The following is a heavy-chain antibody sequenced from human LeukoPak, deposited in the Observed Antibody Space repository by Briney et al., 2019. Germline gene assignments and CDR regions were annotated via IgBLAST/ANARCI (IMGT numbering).Heavy chain of an antibody. J-gene: IGHJ4*02. CDR3: ARGGGYASPIGY. D-gene: IGHD5-12*01. V-gene: IGHV4-59*01. Sequence: SETLSLTCTLSGGSISTYYWSWIRQPPGKGLEWIGYIYHSGSTNYNPSLKSRVTISVDTSKDQFSLKLSSVTAADTAVYYCARGGGYASPIGYWGQGALVTVSS. CDR2: IYHSGST. CDR1: GGSISTYY.